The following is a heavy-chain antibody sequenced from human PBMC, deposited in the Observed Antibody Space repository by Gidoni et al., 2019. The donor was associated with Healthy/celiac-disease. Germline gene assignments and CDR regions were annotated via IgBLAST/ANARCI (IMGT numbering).Heavy chain of an antibody. CDR1: GFTFSNAW. CDR3: TTGRFWSGYWLHY. CDR2: IKSKTDGGTT. Sequence: EVQLVESGGGLVKPGGSLRLSCAASGFTFSNAWMSWVRQAPGKGLEWVGRIKSKTDGGTTDYAAPVKGRFTISRDDSKNTLYLQMNSLKTEDTAVYYCTTGRFWSGYWLHYWGQGTLVTVSS. D-gene: IGHD3-3*01. J-gene: IGHJ4*02. V-gene: IGHV3-15*01.